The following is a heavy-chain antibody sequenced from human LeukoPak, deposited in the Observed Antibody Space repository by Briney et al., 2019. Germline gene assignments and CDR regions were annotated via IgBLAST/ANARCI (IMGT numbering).Heavy chain of an antibody. V-gene: IGHV3-33*01. CDR3: AREGNSGYDHEDYFDY. J-gene: IGHJ4*02. D-gene: IGHD5-12*01. CDR1: GFTFSSYG. CDR2: IWYDGSNK. Sequence: PGGSLRLSCAASGFTFSSYGMHWVRQAPGKGLEWVAVIWYDGSNKYYADSVKGRFTISRDNSKNKLYLQMNSLRAEDTAVYYCAREGNSGYDHEDYFDYWGQGTLVTVSS.